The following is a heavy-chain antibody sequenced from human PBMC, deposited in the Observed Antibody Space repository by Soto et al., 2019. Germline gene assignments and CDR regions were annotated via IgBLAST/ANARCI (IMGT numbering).Heavy chain of an antibody. V-gene: IGHV3-7*01. Sequence: SLRLSCAASGFTFSSYWMSWVRQAPGKGLEWVANIKQDGSEKYYVDSVKGRFTISRDNAKNSLYLQMNSLRAEDTAVYYCASDEAYYDILTAPGYWGQGTLVTVSS. D-gene: IGHD3-9*01. J-gene: IGHJ4*01. CDR2: IKQDGSEK. CDR3: ASDEAYYDILTAPGY. CDR1: GFTFSSYW.